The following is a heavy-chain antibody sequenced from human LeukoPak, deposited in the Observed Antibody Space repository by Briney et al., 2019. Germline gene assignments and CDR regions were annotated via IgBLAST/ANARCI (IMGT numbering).Heavy chain of an antibody. CDR3: ARDLEYISSWSACYFDY. J-gene: IGHJ4*02. Sequence: KAGGSLRLSCAASGFTFSAYTMNWVRQAPGKGLEWVSSISSSSSYRYYADSVKGRLTISRDNAKNSLYLQMNSLRAEDTAVYYCARDLEYISSWSACYFDYWGQGVLVTVSS. CDR2: ISSSSSYR. CDR1: GFTFSAYT. D-gene: IGHD6-13*01. V-gene: IGHV3-21*01.